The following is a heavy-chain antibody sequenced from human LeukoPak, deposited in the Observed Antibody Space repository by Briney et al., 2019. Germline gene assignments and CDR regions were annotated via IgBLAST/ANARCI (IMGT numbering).Heavy chain of an antibody. J-gene: IGHJ4*02. CDR3: VRELWTVTGDKMLDY. V-gene: IGHV3-33*01. CDR1: GFTFSSYG. Sequence: GGSLRLSCAASGFTFSSYGMHWVRQAPGKGLEWVAVIWYDGSNKYYADSVKGRFTISRDNSKNTLYLQMNSLRAEDTAVYYCVRELWTVTGDKMLDYWGQGTLVTVSS. CDR2: IWYDGSNK. D-gene: IGHD6-19*01.